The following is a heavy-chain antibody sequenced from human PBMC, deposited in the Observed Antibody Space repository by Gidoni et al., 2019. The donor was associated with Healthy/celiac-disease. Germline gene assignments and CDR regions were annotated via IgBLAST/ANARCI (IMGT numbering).Heavy chain of an antibody. CDR1: GFTFSSNA. CDR2: ISGSGGST. CDR3: AKLKGYSSSSEDMYYYYYMDV. D-gene: IGHD6-6*01. V-gene: IGHV3-23*01. J-gene: IGHJ6*03. Sequence: EVQLLESGGGLVKPGGSLRLYCSASGFTFSSNAMSWARQAPGKGLEWVSAISGSGGSTYYADSVKGRFTISRDNSKNTLYLQMNSLRAEDTAVYYCAKLKGYSSSSEDMYYYYYMDVWGKGTTVTVSS.